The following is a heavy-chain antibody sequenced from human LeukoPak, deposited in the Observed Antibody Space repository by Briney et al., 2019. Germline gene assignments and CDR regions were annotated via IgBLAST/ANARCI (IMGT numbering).Heavy chain of an antibody. CDR3: ARVQDGYNQRYYYYYMDV. D-gene: IGHD5-24*01. J-gene: IGHJ6*03. CDR1: GFTVSSNY. CDR2: IYSGGST. Sequence: GGSLRLSCAASGFTVSSNYMSWVRQAPGKGLEWVSVIYSGGSTYYADSVKGRFTISRHNAKNSLYLQMNSLRAEDTAVYYCARVQDGYNQRYYYYYMDVWGKGTTVTVSS. V-gene: IGHV3-66*01.